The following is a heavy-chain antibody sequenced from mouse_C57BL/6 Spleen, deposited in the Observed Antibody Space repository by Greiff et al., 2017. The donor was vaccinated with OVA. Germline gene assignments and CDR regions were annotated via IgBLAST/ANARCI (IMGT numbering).Heavy chain of an antibody. CDR1: GYTFTSYW. CDR2: IHPNSGST. Sequence: VKLQQPGAELVKPGASVKLSCKASGYTFTSYWMHWVKQRPGQGLEWIGMIHPNSGSTNYNEKFKSKATLTVDKSSSTAYMQLSSLTSEDSAVYYCARPPYDYDGAWFAYWGQGTLVTVSA. D-gene: IGHD2-4*01. CDR3: ARPPYDYDGAWFAY. J-gene: IGHJ3*01. V-gene: IGHV1-64*01.